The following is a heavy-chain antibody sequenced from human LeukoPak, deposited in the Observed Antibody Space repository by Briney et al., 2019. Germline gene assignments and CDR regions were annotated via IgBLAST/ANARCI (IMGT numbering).Heavy chain of an antibody. CDR1: GFTLSSYG. CDR2: IGLDGNNK. CDR3: ARESSITIFGVVPTYNWFDP. V-gene: IGHV3-33*01. J-gene: IGHJ5*02. Sequence: GGSLRLSCAASGFTLSSYGWPGFRQAPGKGLRWWAVIGLDGNNKYYADSVKGRFTISRDNAKNSLYLQMNSLRAEDTAVYYCARESSITIFGVVPTYNWFDPWGQGTLVTVSS. D-gene: IGHD3-3*01.